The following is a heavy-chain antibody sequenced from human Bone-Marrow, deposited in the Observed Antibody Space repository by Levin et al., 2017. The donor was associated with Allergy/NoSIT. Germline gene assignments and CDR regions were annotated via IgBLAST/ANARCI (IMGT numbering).Heavy chain of an antibody. V-gene: IGHV3-30*04. CDR2: ISKDGTHK. J-gene: IGHJ5*02. Sequence: GGSLRLSCAASGFTLSVYAMHWVRQAPGKGLEWVAVISKDGTHKNYADSVKGRFTISRDNSKNTLYLQLNSLRAEHTALFYCATSYIVVEAPLDPWGQGTLVTVSS. CDR1: GFTLSVYA. CDR3: ATSYIVVEAPLDP. D-gene: IGHD2-15*01.